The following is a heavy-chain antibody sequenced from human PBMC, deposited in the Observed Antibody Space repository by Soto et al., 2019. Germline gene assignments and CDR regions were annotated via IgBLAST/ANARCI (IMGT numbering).Heavy chain of an antibody. V-gene: IGHV3-30-3*01. D-gene: IGHD6-19*01. J-gene: IGHJ5*02. CDR3: ARDMYSSDYFVKWFEP. Sequence: ESGGGVVQPGRSLRLSCTASGFSFSSYAMYWFCQAPGKGLECVAVISHDGINKHYADSVKGRVTVSRDNSNHSLDLQLNSLRGEDTAMYYCARDMYSSDYFVKWFEPWGQGTLVTVSS. CDR1: GFSFSSYA. CDR2: ISHDGINK.